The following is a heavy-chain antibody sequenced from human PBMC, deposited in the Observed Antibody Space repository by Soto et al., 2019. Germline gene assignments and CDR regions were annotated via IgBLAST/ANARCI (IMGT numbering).Heavy chain of an antibody. Sequence: EVQLVESGGGLVEPGRSLRLSCVASGFTFDDYAMHWVRQPPGKGLEWVSGITWNGGSIGYADSVKGRFTISRDNGKKFLYLKFNSLRNEDMAIYYCTKVGESVFVAKSAEIGEDFDLWGQGTMVTVSS. CDR2: ITWNGGSI. CDR1: GFTFDDYA. V-gene: IGHV3-9*03. J-gene: IGHJ3*01. D-gene: IGHD2-15*01. CDR3: TKVGESVFVAKSAEIGEDFDL.